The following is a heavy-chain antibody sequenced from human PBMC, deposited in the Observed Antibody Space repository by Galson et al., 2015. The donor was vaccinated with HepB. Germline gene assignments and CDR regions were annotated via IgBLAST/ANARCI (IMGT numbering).Heavy chain of an antibody. CDR3: TTYGGGWEPLGAFDI. CDR2: IKSKTDGGTT. CDR1: GFTFSNAW. J-gene: IGHJ3*02. Sequence: SLRLSCAASGFTFSNAWMSWVRQAPGKGLEWVGRIKSKTDGGTTDYAAPVKGRFTISRDDSKNTLYLQMNSLKTEDTAVYYCTTYGGGWEPLGAFDIWGQGTMVTVSS. D-gene: IGHD1-26*01. V-gene: IGHV3-15*01.